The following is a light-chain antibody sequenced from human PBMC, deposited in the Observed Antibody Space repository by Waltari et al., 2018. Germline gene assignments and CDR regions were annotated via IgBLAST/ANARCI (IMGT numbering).Light chain of an antibody. CDR1: QTISIY. Sequence: IQLTQSPSFLSASVGDRVTITCRASQTISIYLAWYQQKPGKAPKLPIYSASTLQRVVPSRVSGSASRTEFSLTISSLQPEDSATYFCPQLNSYRYTFGQGTKLEIK. J-gene: IGKJ2*01. V-gene: IGKV1-9*01. CDR2: SAS. CDR3: PQLNSYRYT.